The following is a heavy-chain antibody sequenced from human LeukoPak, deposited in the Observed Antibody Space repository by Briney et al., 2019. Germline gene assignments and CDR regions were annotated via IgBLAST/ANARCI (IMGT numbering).Heavy chain of an antibody. V-gene: IGHV4-39*01. J-gene: IGHJ4*02. D-gene: IGHD6-13*01. CDR1: GGSISSSNYY. CDR3: ARRTSSSWFFDY. CDR2: INYSGST. Sequence: SETLSLTCTVSGGSISSSNYYWAWIRQPPGKGLEWIGSINYSGSTYYNPPLKSRVTTSVDTSKNQFSLKMSSVTAADTAVYYCARRTSSSWFFDYWGQGTLVTVSS.